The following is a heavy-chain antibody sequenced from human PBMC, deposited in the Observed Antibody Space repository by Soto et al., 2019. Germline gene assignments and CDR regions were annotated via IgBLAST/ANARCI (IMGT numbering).Heavy chain of an antibody. V-gene: IGHV5-51*01. CDR1: GYNFSKYW. J-gene: IGHJ4*02. CDR2: IWPGDSDT. Sequence: GESVKLSCKGSGYNFSKYWIGWVRQMPGKGLEWMGIIWPGDSDTRYGPSFQGQVNISVDKSNTTAYLHLRSLKASDTAIYFCARQYSGSHHYFDYWGQGTQVTVSS. CDR3: ARQYSGSHHYFDY. D-gene: IGHD1-26*01.